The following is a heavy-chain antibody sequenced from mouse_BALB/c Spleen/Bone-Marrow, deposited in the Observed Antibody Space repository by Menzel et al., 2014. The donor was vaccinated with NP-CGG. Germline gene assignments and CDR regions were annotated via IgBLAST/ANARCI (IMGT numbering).Heavy chain of an antibody. Sequence: VQLQQSGAELAKPGASVKMSCKASGYTFTNYWMHWVKQRPGQGLEWIGYINPSTGYTEYNQKFKDKATLTADKSSNTAYMHLSSLTSEDSAVYYCARIYYYGRDYWGQGTTLTVPS. V-gene: IGHV1-7*01. CDR1: GYTFTNYW. D-gene: IGHD1-1*01. J-gene: IGHJ2*01. CDR3: ARIYYYGRDY. CDR2: INPSTGYT.